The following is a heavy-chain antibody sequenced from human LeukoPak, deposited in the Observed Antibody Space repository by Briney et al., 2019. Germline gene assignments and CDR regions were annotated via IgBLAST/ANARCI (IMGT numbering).Heavy chain of an antibody. D-gene: IGHD3-10*01. J-gene: IGHJ4*02. V-gene: IGHV4-59*01. CDR2: IYYSGST. CDR3: ARGRWGYGSGSYRYFDY. Sequence: SETLSLTCTVSGGSISSYYWSWIRQPPGKGLEWIGYIYYSGSTNYNPSLKSRVTISVDTSKNQFSLKLSSVTAADTAVYYCARGRWGYGSGSYRYFDYWGQGTLVTVSS. CDR1: GGSISSYY.